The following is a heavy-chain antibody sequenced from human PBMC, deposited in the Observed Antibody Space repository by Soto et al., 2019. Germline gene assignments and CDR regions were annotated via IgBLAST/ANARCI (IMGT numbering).Heavy chain of an antibody. CDR3: ARGTLTGLYDILTGYSPSPYYFDY. CDR1: GYTFTGYY. V-gene: IGHV1-2*02. Sequence: ASVKVSCKASGYTFTGYYMHWVRQAPGQGLEWMGWINPNSGGTNYAQKFQGRVTMTRDTSISTAYMELSRLGSDDTAVYYCARGTLTGLYDILTGYSPSPYYFDYWGQGTLVTVSS. D-gene: IGHD3-9*01. J-gene: IGHJ4*02. CDR2: INPNSGGT.